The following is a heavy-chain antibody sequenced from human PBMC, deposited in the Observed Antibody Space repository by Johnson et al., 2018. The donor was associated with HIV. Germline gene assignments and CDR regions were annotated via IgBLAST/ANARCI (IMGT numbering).Heavy chain of an antibody. CDR3: VRRMVVGYHAFDI. Sequence: VQLVESGGGLVQPGGSLRLSCAASGFTVSSNYMSWVRQAPGKGLEWVSVIYSGGSTYYADSVKGRFTISRDNAKNSLHLQMNSLRAEDTAVYYCVRRMVVGYHAFDIWGQGTVVTVSS. J-gene: IGHJ3*02. CDR1: GFTVSSNY. CDR2: IYSGGST. V-gene: IGHV3-66*04. D-gene: IGHD2-21*01.